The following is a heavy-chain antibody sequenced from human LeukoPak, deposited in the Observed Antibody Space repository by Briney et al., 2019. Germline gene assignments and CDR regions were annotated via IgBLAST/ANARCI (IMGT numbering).Heavy chain of an antibody. Sequence: GGSLRLSCAASGFTFSSYAMSWVRQAPGKGLEWVSAISGSGGSTYYADSVKGRFTISRDNSKNTLYLQMNSLRAADTAVYYCAKDLYYDFWSGSFDYWGQGTLVTVSS. J-gene: IGHJ4*02. CDR1: GFTFSSYA. V-gene: IGHV3-23*01. CDR2: ISGSGGST. D-gene: IGHD3-3*01. CDR3: AKDLYYDFWSGSFDY.